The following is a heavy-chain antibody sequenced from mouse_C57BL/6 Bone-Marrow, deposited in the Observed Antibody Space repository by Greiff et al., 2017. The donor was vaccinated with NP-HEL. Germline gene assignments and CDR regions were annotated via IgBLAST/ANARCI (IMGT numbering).Heavy chain of an antibody. CDR1: GFTFKDDD. CDR2: IDPENGDT. J-gene: IGHJ1*03. CDR3: NTRGVT. Sequence: EVQLQQSGAELVRPGASVKLSCTASGFTFKDDDMHWVKQRPEQGLEWIGWIDPENGDTEYASKFQGKATITADTSSNTAYLQLSSLTSEDTAVYYWNTRGVTGGTGTTVTVSS. D-gene: IGHD3-1*01. V-gene: IGHV14-4*01.